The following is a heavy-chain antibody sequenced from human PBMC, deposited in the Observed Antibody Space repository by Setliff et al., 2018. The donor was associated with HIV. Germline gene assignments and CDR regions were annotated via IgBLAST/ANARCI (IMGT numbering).Heavy chain of an antibody. J-gene: IGHJ4*02. CDR1: GFTFSDYY. CDR2: ISTSSATK. Sequence: GGSLRLSCVASGFTFSDYYMIWIRQAPGQGLEWVSYISTSSATKYYADSVKGRFTISRDNAKNSLYLQMNSVRADDTAVYYCARDPLTIVATGGEDCWGQGTLVTVSS. D-gene: IGHD6-13*01. CDR3: ARDPLTIVATGGEDC. V-gene: IGHV3-11*01.